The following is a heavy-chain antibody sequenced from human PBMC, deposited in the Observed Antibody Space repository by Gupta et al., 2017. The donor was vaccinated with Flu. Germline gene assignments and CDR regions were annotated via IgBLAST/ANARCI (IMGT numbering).Heavy chain of an antibody. D-gene: IGHD1-26*01. CDR1: GYPFTNSY. Sequence: QVQLVQSGAEVKKPGASVTVSCKASGYPFTNSYLHWVRQAPGQGLEWMGLISPPGGSTRYAQKFQDRVTMTRDTSTSTVYMELSSLRSDDTAVYYCARAGATYYFDYWGQGSLVTVSS. CDR3: ARAGATYYFDY. V-gene: IGHV1-46*01. CDR2: ISPPGGST. J-gene: IGHJ4*02.